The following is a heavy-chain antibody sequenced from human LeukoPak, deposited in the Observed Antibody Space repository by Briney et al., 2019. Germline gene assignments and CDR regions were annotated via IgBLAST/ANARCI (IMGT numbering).Heavy chain of an antibody. D-gene: IGHD4-11*01. CDR1: GGSISSYY. Sequence: SEPLSLTCTVSGGSISSYYWSWIRQPPGKGLEWIGYIYTSGSTNYNPSLKSRVTISVDTSKNQFSLKLSSVTAADTAVYYCARHPTYSTPYYFDYWGQGTLVTVSS. J-gene: IGHJ4*02. CDR3: ARHPTYSTPYYFDY. V-gene: IGHV4-4*09. CDR2: IYTSGST.